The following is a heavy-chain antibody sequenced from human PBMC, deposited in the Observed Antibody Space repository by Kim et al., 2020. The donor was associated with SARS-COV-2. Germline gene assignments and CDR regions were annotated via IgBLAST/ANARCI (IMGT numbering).Heavy chain of an antibody. CDR2: IIPIFGTA. CDR1: GGTFSSYA. D-gene: IGHD1-26*01. Sequence: SVKVSCKASGGTFSSYAISWVRQAPGQGLEWMGGIIPIFGTANYAQKFQGRVTITADESTSTAYMELSSLRSEDTAVYYCASTIVGATTSFDYWGQGTLVTVSS. J-gene: IGHJ4*02. V-gene: IGHV1-69*13. CDR3: ASTIVGATTSFDY.